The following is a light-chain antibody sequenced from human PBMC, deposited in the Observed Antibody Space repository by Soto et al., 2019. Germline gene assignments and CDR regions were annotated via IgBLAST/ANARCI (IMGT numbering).Light chain of an antibody. CDR1: QSVSSN. J-gene: IGKJ1*01. CDR2: GTS. Sequence: EIVMTQSQATLSVSPGERATLSCRASQSVSSNLAWYQQKPGQAPRLLLYGTSTRATGIPARFSGSGSGTEFTLTVSSLQSEDFAVYYCQHYNNWPRTFGQGTKVEIK. V-gene: IGKV3-15*01. CDR3: QHYNNWPRT.